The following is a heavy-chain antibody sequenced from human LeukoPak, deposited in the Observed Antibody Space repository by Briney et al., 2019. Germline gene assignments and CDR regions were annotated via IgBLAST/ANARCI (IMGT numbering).Heavy chain of an antibody. CDR3: AAYSSCDY. Sequence: GGSLRLSCAASGFTVSSNYMTWVRQAPGKGLEWVSLIYSGGSTYYADSVKGRFTISRDNSENTLYLQMNSLRAEDTAVYYCAAYSSCDYWGQGTLVTVSS. CDR1: GFTVSSNY. D-gene: IGHD6-6*01. CDR2: IYSGGST. V-gene: IGHV3-53*01. J-gene: IGHJ4*02.